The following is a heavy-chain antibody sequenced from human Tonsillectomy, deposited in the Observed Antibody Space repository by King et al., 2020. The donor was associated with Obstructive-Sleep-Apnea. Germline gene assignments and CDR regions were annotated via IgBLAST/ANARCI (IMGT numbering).Heavy chain of an antibody. CDR1: GFTFSSYG. Sequence: VQLVESGGGVVQPGGSLRLSCAASGFTFSSYGMHWVRLAPGKGLEWVAFVRYDGTNDYYADSVKGRFTISRDNSKNTLYLQMSSLRAEDTAVYYCAKDLVTLSHPYYYYYALDVWGQGTTVTVSS. CDR3: AKDLVTLSHPYYYYYALDV. D-gene: IGHD4-23*01. CDR2: VRYDGTND. J-gene: IGHJ6*02. V-gene: IGHV3-30*02.